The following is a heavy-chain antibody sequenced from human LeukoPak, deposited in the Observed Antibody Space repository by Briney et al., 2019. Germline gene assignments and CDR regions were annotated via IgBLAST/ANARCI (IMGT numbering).Heavy chain of an antibody. D-gene: IGHD6-13*01. Sequence: GGSLRLSCAASGFTFSSYAMHWVRQAPGKGLEWVAVISYDGSNKYYADSVKGRFTISRDNSKNTLYLQMNSLRAEDTALYHCARYSSSSWYPLDYWGQGTLATVSS. J-gene: IGHJ4*02. CDR2: ISYDGSNK. CDR3: ARYSSSSWYPLDY. V-gene: IGHV3-30-3*01. CDR1: GFTFSSYA.